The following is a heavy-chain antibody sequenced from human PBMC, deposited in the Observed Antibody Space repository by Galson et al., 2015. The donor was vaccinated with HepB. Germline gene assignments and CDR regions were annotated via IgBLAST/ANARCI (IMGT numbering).Heavy chain of an antibody. Sequence: SVKVSCKASGGTFSNYAINWVRQAPGQGLEWMGGIIPIFGTANHAQRFHGRVTITADESTNTAYMELSSLRSDDTAVYYCVRGGTDGTSGVDPWGQGTLITVSS. V-gene: IGHV1-69*13. J-gene: IGHJ5*02. CDR1: GGTFSNYA. CDR2: IIPIFGTA. D-gene: IGHD1-26*01. CDR3: VRGGTDGTSGVDP.